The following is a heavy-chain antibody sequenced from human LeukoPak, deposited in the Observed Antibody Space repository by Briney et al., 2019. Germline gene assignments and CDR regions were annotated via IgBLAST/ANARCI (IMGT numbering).Heavy chain of an antibody. J-gene: IGHJ5*02. D-gene: IGHD6-19*01. Sequence: GGSLRLSCAASGFTFSSHSMNWVRQAPGKGLEWVSSISSSSSYIYYADSVKGRFTISRDNAKNSLYLQMNSLRAEDTAVYYCASPPIAVAGLFDPWGQGTLVTVSS. CDR2: ISSSSSYI. V-gene: IGHV3-21*01. CDR3: ASPPIAVAGLFDP. CDR1: GFTFSSHS.